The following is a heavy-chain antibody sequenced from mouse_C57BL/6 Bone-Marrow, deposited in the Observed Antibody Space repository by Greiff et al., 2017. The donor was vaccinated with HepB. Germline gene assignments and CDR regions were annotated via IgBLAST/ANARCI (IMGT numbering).Heavy chain of an antibody. Sequence: EVKLVESEGGLVQPGRSMKLSCTASGFTFSDYYMAWVRQIPEKGLEWVANINYDGSSTYYLDSLKSRFIISRDNAKNILYLQMSSLKSEDTATYYCARDVGWTMDYRSQGTSVTVSS. CDR2: INYDGSST. J-gene: IGHJ4*01. CDR3: ARDVGWTMDY. CDR1: GFTFSDYY. V-gene: IGHV5-16*01. D-gene: IGHD2-3*01.